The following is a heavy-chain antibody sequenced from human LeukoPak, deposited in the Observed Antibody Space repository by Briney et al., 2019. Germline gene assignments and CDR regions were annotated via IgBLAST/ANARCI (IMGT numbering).Heavy chain of an antibody. CDR3: ARGQAYSSGWYGYNWFDP. CDR2: INHSGST. CDR1: GGSISSSSYY. J-gene: IGHJ5*02. Sequence: SETLSLTCTVSGGSISSSSYYWSWIRQPPGKGLEWIGEINHSGSTNYNPSLKSRVTISVDTSKNQFSLKLSSVTAADTAVYYCARGQAYSSGWYGYNWFDPWGQGTLVTVSS. D-gene: IGHD6-19*01. V-gene: IGHV4-39*07.